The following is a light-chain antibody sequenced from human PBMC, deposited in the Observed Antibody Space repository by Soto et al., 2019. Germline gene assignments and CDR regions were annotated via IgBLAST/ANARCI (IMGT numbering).Light chain of an antibody. CDR3: QQYYSTLWT. CDR2: WAS. J-gene: IGKJ1*01. Sequence: DIVMTQAPDSLAVSLGERATINCKSSQSVLYSSNNKNYLAWYQQKPGQPPKLLIYWASTRESGVPDRFSGSGSGTDFTLTISSLQAEDVAVYYCQQYYSTLWTFGQGTNVDI. V-gene: IGKV4-1*01. CDR1: QSVLYSSNNKNY.